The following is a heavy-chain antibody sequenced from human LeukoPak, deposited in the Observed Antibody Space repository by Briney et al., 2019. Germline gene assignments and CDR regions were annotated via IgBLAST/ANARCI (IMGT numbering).Heavy chain of an antibody. Sequence: QPGGSLRLSCAASGFTFYDYAMHWVRHAPGKGLEWVSLISGDGGSTYYADSVKGRFTISRDNSKNSLYLQMNSLRTEDSALYYCARCSLRGYNYGYFFDFWGQGTLVTVSS. V-gene: IGHV3-43*02. CDR2: ISGDGGST. CDR1: GFTFYDYA. CDR3: ARCSLRGYNYGYFFDF. D-gene: IGHD5-18*01. J-gene: IGHJ4*02.